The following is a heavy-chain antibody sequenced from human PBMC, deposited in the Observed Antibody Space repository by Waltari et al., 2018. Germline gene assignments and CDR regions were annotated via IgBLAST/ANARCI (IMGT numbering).Heavy chain of an antibody. D-gene: IGHD6-6*01. CDR2: ISYDGSNK. CDR1: GFTFSSYV. J-gene: IGHJ4*02. CDR3: AKVGPWQLVAIDY. Sequence: QVQLVESGGGVVPPGRSLRLSCGASGFTFSSYVMHGVREAPGKGLEWVAVISYDGSNKYYADSVKGRFTISRDNSKNTLYLQMNSLRAEDTAVYYCAKVGPWQLVAIDYWGQGTLVTVSS. V-gene: IGHV3-30*18.